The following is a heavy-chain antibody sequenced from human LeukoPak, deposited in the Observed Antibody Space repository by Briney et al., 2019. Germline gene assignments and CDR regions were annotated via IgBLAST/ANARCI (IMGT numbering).Heavy chain of an antibody. CDR2: IYYSGST. CDR3: ARDMWDFWSGYSYNWFDP. Sequence: PSQTLSLTCTVSGGSISSGDYYWSWTRKPPGKGLEWIGYIYYSGSTYYNPSLESRVTISVDTSKNQFSLKLSSVTAADTAVYYCARDMWDFWSGYSYNWFDPWGQGTLVTVSS. D-gene: IGHD3-3*01. J-gene: IGHJ5*02. CDR1: GGSISSGDYY. V-gene: IGHV4-30-4*08.